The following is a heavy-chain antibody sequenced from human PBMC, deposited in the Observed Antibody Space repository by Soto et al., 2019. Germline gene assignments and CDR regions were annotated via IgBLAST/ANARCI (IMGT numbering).Heavy chain of an antibody. Sequence: GGSLRLSCAASGFTFSSYAMSWVRQAPGKGLEWVSAISGSGGSTYYADSVKGRFTISRDNSKNTLYLQMNSLRAEDTAVYYCAKDQRYFDWLSENNDPNKTTKKTDYWGQGTLVTVSS. CDR2: ISGSGGST. V-gene: IGHV3-23*01. CDR1: GFTFSSYA. CDR3: AKDQRYFDWLSENNDPNKTTKKTDY. D-gene: IGHD3-9*01. J-gene: IGHJ4*02.